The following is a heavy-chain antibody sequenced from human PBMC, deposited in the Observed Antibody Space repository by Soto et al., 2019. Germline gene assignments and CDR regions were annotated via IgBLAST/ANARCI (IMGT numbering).Heavy chain of an antibody. J-gene: IGHJ4*02. Sequence: QITLKESGPTLVKPTEPLTLTCTLSGFSINTGGVGVGWIRQPPGKAPGWLALLYWNDDERYSPSLRYRLSVTKDTSTNQLVPTMTHMDPMDTGTYYCAKRRALSNNLFFDRLRQGALVTVSS. CDR2: LYWNDDE. V-gene: IGHV2-5*01. D-gene: IGHD1-1*01. CDR1: GFSINTGGVG. CDR3: AKRRALSNNLFFDR.